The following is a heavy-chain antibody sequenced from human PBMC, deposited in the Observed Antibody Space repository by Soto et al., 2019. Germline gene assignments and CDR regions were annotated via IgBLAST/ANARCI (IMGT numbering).Heavy chain of an antibody. J-gene: IGHJ4*02. CDR3: AHGGYDFWSGYPTYSFDY. V-gene: IGHV2-5*02. Sequence: QITLKESGPTLVKPTQTLTLTCTFSGFSVSTSGAGVGWIRQPPGKALEWLALIYWDDDKRYSPSLKSRLPITKATSKHHGPLTMTNMDPVDTATYYCAHGGYDFWSGYPTYSFDYWGPGTLVTVSP. D-gene: IGHD3-3*01. CDR2: IYWDDDK. CDR1: GFSVSTSGAG.